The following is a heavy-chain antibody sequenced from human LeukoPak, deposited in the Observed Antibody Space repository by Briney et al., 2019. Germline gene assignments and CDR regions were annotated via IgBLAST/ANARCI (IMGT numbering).Heavy chain of an antibody. V-gene: IGHV3-48*03. CDR1: GFTFSSYE. Sequence: PGGSLRLSCAASGFTFSSYEMNWVRQAPGKGVEWVSYISSSGSTIYYADSVKGRFTISRDNAKNSLYLQMNSLRAEDTAVYYCARALVAVAPDYWGQGTLVTVSS. D-gene: IGHD6-19*01. CDR2: ISSSGSTI. J-gene: IGHJ4*02. CDR3: ARALVAVAPDY.